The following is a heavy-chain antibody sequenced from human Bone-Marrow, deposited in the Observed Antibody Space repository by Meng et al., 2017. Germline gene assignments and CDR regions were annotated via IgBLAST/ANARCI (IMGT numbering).Heavy chain of an antibody. CDR1: GFTFSSYA. Sequence: QVRLGGSGGGVVQPGRSLRLSCAASGFTFSSYAMHWVRQSPGKGLEWVAVISYDGSNKYYADSVKGRFTISRDNSKNTLYLQMNSLRAEDTAVYYCARDYYDSPGPFDYWGQGTLVTVSS. J-gene: IGHJ4*02. D-gene: IGHD3-22*01. CDR2: ISYDGSNK. V-gene: IGHV3-30*01. CDR3: ARDYYDSPGPFDY.